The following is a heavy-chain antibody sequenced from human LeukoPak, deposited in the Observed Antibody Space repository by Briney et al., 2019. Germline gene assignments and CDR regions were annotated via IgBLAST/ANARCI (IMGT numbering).Heavy chain of an antibody. CDR2: ISYDGSNK. D-gene: IGHD1-20*01. CDR1: GFTFSSYG. CDR3: ARDLGETYNWNDFDY. Sequence: GGSLRLSCAASGFTFSSYGMHWVRQAPGKGLEWVAVISYDGSNKYYADSVKGRFTISRDNSKNTLYLQMNSLRAEDTAVYYCARDLGETYNWNDFDYWGQGTLVTVSS. V-gene: IGHV3-30*03. J-gene: IGHJ4*02.